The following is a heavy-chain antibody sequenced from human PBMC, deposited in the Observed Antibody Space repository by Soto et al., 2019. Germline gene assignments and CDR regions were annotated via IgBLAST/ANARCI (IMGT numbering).Heavy chain of an antibody. CDR1: GFTFNNYG. CDR2: ITDSGGST. CDR3: AKAATVVTLYYFDF. Sequence: VSLRLSCAASGFTFNNYGRSWVRQAPGKGLEWVSAITDSGGSTYYADSVKGRFTISRDNSKNTVYLQMNSLRAEDTAVYYCAKAATVVTLYYFDFWGQGSLVTVSS. V-gene: IGHV3-23*01. D-gene: IGHD4-17*01. J-gene: IGHJ4*02.